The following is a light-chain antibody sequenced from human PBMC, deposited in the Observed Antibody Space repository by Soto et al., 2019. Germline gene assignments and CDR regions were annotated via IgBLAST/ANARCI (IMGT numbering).Light chain of an antibody. V-gene: IGLV2-18*02. CDR3: SSFTTSDTWV. Sequence: QSVLTQPASVSGSPGQSITISCTGTSSNIGSYNFVSWYQHTPGTAPKLLIYEVTNRPSGVPDRFSGSRSGNTASLTISGLQAEDDADYYCSSFTTSDTWVLGGGTKLTVL. CDR2: EVT. CDR1: SSNIGSYNF. J-gene: IGLJ3*02.